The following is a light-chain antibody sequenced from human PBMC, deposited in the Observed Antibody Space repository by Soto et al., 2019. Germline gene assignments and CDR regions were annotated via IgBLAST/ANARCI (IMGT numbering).Light chain of an antibody. V-gene: IGLV2-14*03. CDR1: ISDVGSYNY. CDR3: GSYTTSSNYV. Sequence: QSVVTQPPSVSLSPGQSITMSCTGTISDVGSYNYVSWYQQYPGKAPKLMIYDVSTRPSGVSDRFSGSKSGNTASLTISGLRAEDEADYYCGSYTTSSNYVFGTGTKVTVL. CDR2: DVS. J-gene: IGLJ1*01.